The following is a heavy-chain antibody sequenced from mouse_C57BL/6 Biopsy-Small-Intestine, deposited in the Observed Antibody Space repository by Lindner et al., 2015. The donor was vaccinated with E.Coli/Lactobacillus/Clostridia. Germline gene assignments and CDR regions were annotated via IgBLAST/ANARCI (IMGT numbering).Heavy chain of an antibody. CDR1: GYTFTSYG. J-gene: IGHJ2*01. CDR3: ARWNDGYYGDY. Sequence: VQLQESGDEMARPGASVELSCKASGYTFTSYGISWVKQRTGQGLEWIGEIYPRSGNTYYNEKFMGKATLTADKSSSTAYMELRSLTSEDSAVYFCARWNDGYYGDYWGQGTTLTVSS. D-gene: IGHD2-3*01. CDR2: IYPRSGNT. V-gene: IGHV1-81*01.